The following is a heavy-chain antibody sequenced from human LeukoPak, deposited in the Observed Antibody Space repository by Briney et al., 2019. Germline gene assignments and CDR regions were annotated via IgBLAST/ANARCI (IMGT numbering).Heavy chain of an antibody. D-gene: IGHD2-15*01. V-gene: IGHV3-23*01. J-gene: IGHJ4*02. Sequence: QPGGSLRLSCAAPGFTFSSYAMSWVRQAPGKGLEWVSAISGSGGSTYYADSVKGRFTISRDNSKNTLYLQMNSLRAEDTAVYYCAKDREDTAVYYCAKDLGYCSGGILDYWGQGTLVTVSS. CDR2: ISGSGGST. CDR3: AKDREDTAVYYCAKDLGYCSGGILDY. CDR1: GFTFSSYA.